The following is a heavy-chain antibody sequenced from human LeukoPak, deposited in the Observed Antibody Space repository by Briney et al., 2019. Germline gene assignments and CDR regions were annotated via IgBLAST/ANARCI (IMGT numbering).Heavy chain of an antibody. V-gene: IGHV3-53*01. CDR1: GLTVSTNY. CDR2: IYTGGST. Sequence: PGGSLRLSCAASGLTVSTNYMSWVRQAPGKGLEWVSVIYTGGSTYYADSVKGRFTLSRDNSKNTLYLQMKSLRAEDTAVYYCASHYDYGGSLDYWGQGTLVTVSS. J-gene: IGHJ4*02. D-gene: IGHD4-23*01. CDR3: ASHYDYGGSLDY.